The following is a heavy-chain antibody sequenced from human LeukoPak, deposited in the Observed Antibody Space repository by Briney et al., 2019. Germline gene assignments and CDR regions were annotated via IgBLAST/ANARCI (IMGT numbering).Heavy chain of an antibody. CDR2: IYPGDSDT. Sequence: GESLKISCQGSGYSFTSYWIGWVRQMPGKGLEWMGIIYPGDSDTRYSPSFQGQATISADKSISTAYLQWSSLKASDTAMYYFARQAGGRYSGYEVRYWGQGTLVTVS. D-gene: IGHD5-12*01. CDR3: ARQAGGRYSGYEVRY. V-gene: IGHV5-51*01. J-gene: IGHJ4*02. CDR1: GYSFTSYW.